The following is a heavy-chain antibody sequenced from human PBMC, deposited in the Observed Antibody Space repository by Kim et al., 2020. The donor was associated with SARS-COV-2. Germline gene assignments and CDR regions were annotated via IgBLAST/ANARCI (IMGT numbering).Heavy chain of an antibody. V-gene: IGHV1-2*02. CDR2: INPNSGGT. J-gene: IGHJ3*02. CDR1: GYTFTGYY. Sequence: ASVKVSCKASGYTFTGYYMHWVRQAPGQGLEWMGWINPNSGGTNYAQKFQGRVTMTRDTSISTAYMELSRLRSDDTAVYYCARGQLNCSSTSCYIHLYAFDIWGQGTMVTVSS. D-gene: IGHD2-2*02. CDR3: ARGQLNCSSTSCYIHLYAFDI.